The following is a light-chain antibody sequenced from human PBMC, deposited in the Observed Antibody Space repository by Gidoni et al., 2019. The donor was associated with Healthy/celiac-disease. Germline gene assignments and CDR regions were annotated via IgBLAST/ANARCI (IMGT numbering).Light chain of an antibody. V-gene: IGLV3-1*01. CDR1: QLGDKY. J-gene: IGLJ2*01. Sequence: SYELTQPPSVSVSPGQTASITCSGDQLGDKYACWYQQKSGQSPVLVIYQDSKRPSGIPERFSGSNSGNTATLTISGTQAMDEADYYCHTWDSSTVVFGGGTKLTVL. CDR3: HTWDSSTVV. CDR2: QDS.